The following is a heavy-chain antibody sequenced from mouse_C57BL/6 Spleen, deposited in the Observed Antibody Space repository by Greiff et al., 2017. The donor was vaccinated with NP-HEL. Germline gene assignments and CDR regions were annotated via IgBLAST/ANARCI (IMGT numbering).Heavy chain of an antibody. CDR3: ARQVLSYIPPYYAMDY. V-gene: IGHV5-9*01. Sequence: EVQLVESGGGLVKPGGSLKLSYAASGFTFSSYTMSWVRQTPEKRLEWVATISGGGGNTYYPDSVKGRFTISRDNAKNTLYLQMSSLRSEDTALYYCARQVLSYIPPYYAMDYWGQGTSVTVSS. J-gene: IGHJ4*01. D-gene: IGHD1-3*01. CDR2: ISGGGGNT. CDR1: GFTFSSYT.